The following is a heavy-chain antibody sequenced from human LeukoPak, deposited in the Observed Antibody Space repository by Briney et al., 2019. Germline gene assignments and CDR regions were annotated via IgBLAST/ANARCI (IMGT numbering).Heavy chain of an antibody. CDR3: ARVGYSSSWADP. CDR2: IIPIFGTA. J-gene: IGHJ5*02. CDR1: GGTFSSYA. Sequence: SSVKVSCKASGGTFSSYAISWVRQAPGQGLEWMGGIIPIFGTANYAQKFQGRVTITADESTSTAYMELSSLRSEDTAVYYCARVGYSSSWADPWGQGTLVTVSS. V-gene: IGHV1-69*01. D-gene: IGHD6-13*01.